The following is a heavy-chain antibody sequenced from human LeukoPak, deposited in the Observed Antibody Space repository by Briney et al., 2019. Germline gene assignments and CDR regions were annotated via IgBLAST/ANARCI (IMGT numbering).Heavy chain of an antibody. J-gene: IGHJ5*02. V-gene: IGHV4-59*12. CDR3: ASDLTVPPYNWFDP. CDR1: GGSISSYY. CDR2: IFYSGRT. Sequence: SETLSLTCTVSGGSISSYYWSWIRQPPGKGLEWIGYIFYSGRTNNNPSLKSRVTISRDTSKNQFSLTLTSVTAADTAVYYCASDLTVPPYNWFDPWGQGTLVTVSS. D-gene: IGHD7-27*01.